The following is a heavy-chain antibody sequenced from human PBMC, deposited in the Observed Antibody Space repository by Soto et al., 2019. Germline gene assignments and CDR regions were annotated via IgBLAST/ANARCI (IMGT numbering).Heavy chain of an antibody. Sequence: QVQLVQSGAEVKKPGSSVKVSCKASGGTFCSYAINWVRQAPGQGLEWMGGIIPIFGTANYAQKFQGRVTITADESTSTAYMELSSLRSEDTAVYYCAREGVPGIAAAGTDFWGQGTLVTVSS. J-gene: IGHJ4*02. CDR1: GGTFCSYA. V-gene: IGHV1-69*01. CDR3: AREGVPGIAAAGTDF. CDR2: IIPIFGTA. D-gene: IGHD6-13*01.